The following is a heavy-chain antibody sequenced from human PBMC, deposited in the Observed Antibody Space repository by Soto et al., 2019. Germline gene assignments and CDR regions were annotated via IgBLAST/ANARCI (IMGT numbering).Heavy chain of an antibody. J-gene: IGHJ5*02. CDR2: IIPIFGTA. CDR3: ARDLLYCSSTSCRWFDP. D-gene: IGHD2-2*01. Sequence: QVQLVQSGAEVQKPGSSVKVSCKASGGTFSSYAISWVRQAPGQGLEWMGGIIPIFGTANYAQKFQGRVTITADESTSTAYMELSSLRSEDTAVYYCARDLLYCSSTSCRWFDPWGQGTLVTVSS. CDR1: GGTFSSYA. V-gene: IGHV1-69*01.